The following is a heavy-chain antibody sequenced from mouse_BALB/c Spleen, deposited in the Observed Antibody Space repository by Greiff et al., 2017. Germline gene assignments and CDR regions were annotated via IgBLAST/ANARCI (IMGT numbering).Heavy chain of an antibody. CDR3: AREDLLLRSFDV. CDR2: ISSGGST. CDR1: GFTFSSYA. D-gene: IGHD1-1*01. J-gene: IGHJ1*01. V-gene: IGHV5-6-5*01. Sequence: EVQVVESGGGLVKPGGSLKLSCAASGFTFSSYAMSWVRQTPEKRLEWVASISSGGSTYYPDSVKGRFTISRDNARNILYLQMSSLRSEDTAMYYCAREDLLLRSFDVWGAGTTVTVSS.